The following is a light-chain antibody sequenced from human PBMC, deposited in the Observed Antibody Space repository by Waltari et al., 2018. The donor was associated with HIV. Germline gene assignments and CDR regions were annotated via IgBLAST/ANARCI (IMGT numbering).Light chain of an antibody. V-gene: IGLV2-8*01. CDR1: SRDLGGSDY. Sequence: QPALTQPPSASGSSGQSVTISCTGTSRDLGGSDYVSWYQQHPGKAPKLLIAEVSKRPSGVPDRFSGSKSGNTASLTVSGLQAEDEADYYCSSYAGSINVLFGGGTKLAVL. CDR2: EVS. CDR3: SSYAGSINVL. J-gene: IGLJ2*01.